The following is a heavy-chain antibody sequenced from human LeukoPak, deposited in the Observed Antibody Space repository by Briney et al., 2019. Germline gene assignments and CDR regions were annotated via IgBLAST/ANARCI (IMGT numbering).Heavy chain of an antibody. CDR1: GFTFSDYY. Sequence: PGRSLRLSCAVSGFTFSDYYMSWIRQAPGKGLEWLSYISGSGSSTYYADSVRGRFTISRGNSQNSLYLQMNSLRTEDTAVYYCAKRRDYFDHWGQGALVTVSS. CDR2: ISGSGSST. CDR3: AKRRDYFDH. J-gene: IGHJ4*02. V-gene: IGHV3-11*01.